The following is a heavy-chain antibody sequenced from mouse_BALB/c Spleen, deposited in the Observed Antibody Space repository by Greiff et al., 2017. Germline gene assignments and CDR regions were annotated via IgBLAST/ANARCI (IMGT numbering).Heavy chain of an antibody. CDR3: ARGDRYDDYAMDY. V-gene: IGHV3-8*02. J-gene: IGHJ4*01. Sequence: EVQLVESGPSLVKPSQTLSLTCSVTGDSITSGYWNWIRKFPGNKLEYMGYISYSGSTYYNPSLKSPISITRDTSKNQYYLQLNSVTTEDTATYYCARGDRYDDYAMDYWGQGTAVTVSS. CDR1: GDSITSGY. CDR2: ISYSGST. D-gene: IGHD2-14*01.